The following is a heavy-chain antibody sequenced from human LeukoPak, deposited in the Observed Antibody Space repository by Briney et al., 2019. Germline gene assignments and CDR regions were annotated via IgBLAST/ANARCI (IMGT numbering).Heavy chain of an antibody. CDR2: IWYDGSNK. V-gene: IGHV3-33*01. J-gene: IGHJ4*02. CDR1: GFTFRSYG. Sequence: PGGSLRLSCAASGFTFRSYGMHRVRQAPGKGLEWVAVIWYDGSNKYHADSVKGRFTISRDNAKNTLYLQMNSLRAEDTAIYYCARASYGSGSYYGPSDWGQGTLVTVSS. CDR3: ARASYGSGSYYGPSD. D-gene: IGHD3-10*01.